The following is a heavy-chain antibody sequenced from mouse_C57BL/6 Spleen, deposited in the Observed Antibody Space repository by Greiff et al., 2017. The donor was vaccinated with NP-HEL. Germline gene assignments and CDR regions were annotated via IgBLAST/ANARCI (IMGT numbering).Heavy chain of an antibody. CDR3: TGGVFVRSYDSNPPFAY. CDR2: IRLKSDNYAT. Sequence: EVMLVESGGGLVQPGGSMKLSCVASGFTFSNYWMNWVRQSPEQGLEWVAQIRLKSDNYATHYAESVKGRFTISRDDSKSSVYLQMNNLRAEDTGIYYCTGGVFVRSYDSNPPFAYWGQGTLVTVSA. CDR1: GFTFSNYW. J-gene: IGHJ3*01. V-gene: IGHV6-3*01. D-gene: IGHD2-5*01.